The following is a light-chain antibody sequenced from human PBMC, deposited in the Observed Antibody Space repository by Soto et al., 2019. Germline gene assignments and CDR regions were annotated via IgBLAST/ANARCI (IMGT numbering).Light chain of an antibody. J-gene: IGLJ2*01. CDR2: SNN. Sequence: QAVVTQPPSASGTPGQRVTISCSGSSSNIGTNTVNWYQQLPGSAPKLLIYSNNQRPSGVPDRCSGSKSGTSASLAISGLQSEDEADYYCAAWDVGLTGLLFGGGTKVTVL. CDR3: AAWDVGLTGLL. V-gene: IGLV1-44*01. CDR1: SSNIGTNT.